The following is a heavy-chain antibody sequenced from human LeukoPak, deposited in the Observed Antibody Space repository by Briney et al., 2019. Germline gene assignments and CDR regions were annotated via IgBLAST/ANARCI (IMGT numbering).Heavy chain of an antibody. J-gene: IGHJ6*02. CDR2: INQDGNGK. CDR1: GFTFSTYW. V-gene: IGHV3-7*01. CDR3: GRDMDV. Sequence: GGSLRLSCAASGFTFSTYWMSWARQAPGKGLEWVANINQDGNGKHYLDSVKGRFTISRDNAKNSLYLQINSLRAEDTAVYYCGRDMDVWGQGSTVTVSS. D-gene: IGHD3-10*01.